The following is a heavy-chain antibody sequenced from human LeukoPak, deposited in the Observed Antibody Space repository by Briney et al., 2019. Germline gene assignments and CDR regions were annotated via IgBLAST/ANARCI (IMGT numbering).Heavy chain of an antibody. V-gene: IGHV3-21*01. CDR3: ASDLAYCGGDCYLDSN. Sequence: GGSLRLSCAASGFTFSSYSMNWVRQAPGKGLEGVSSISSSSSYIYYADSVKGRFTISRDNAKNSLYLQMNSLRAEDTAVYYCASDLAYCGGDCYLDSNWGQGTLVTVSS. CDR1: GFTFSSYS. J-gene: IGHJ4*02. CDR2: ISSSSSYI. D-gene: IGHD2-21*02.